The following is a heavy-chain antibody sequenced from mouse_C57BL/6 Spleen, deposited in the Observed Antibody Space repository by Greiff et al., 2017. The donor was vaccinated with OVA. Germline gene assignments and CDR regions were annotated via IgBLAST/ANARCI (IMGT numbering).Heavy chain of an antibody. CDR1: GFNIKNTY. Sequence: VQLQQSVAELVRPGASVKLSCTASGFNIKNTYMHWVKQRPEQGLEWIGRIDPANGNTKYAPKFQGKATITADTSSNTAYLQLSSLTSEDTALYYCARGEYYSNYGFAYWGQGTLVTVSA. CDR2: IDPANGNT. V-gene: IGHV14-3*01. D-gene: IGHD2-5*01. J-gene: IGHJ3*01. CDR3: ARGEYYSNYGFAY.